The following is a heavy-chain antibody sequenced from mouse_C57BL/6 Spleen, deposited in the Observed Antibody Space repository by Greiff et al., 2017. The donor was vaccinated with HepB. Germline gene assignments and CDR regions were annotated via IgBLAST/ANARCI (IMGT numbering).Heavy chain of an antibody. CDR1: GYTFTSYW. CDR3: TRLDDYAMDY. Sequence: EVQLQESGTVLARPGASVKMSCKTSGYTFTSYWMHWVKQRPGQGLEWIGAIYPGNSDTSYNQKFKGKAKLTAVTSASTAYMELSSLTNEDSAVYYCTRLDDYAMDYWGQGTSVTVSS. J-gene: IGHJ4*01. V-gene: IGHV1-5*01. CDR2: IYPGNSDT.